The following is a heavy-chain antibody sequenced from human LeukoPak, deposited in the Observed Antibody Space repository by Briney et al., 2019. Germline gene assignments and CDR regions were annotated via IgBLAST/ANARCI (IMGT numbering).Heavy chain of an antibody. CDR1: GGSISSYY. Sequence: SETLSLTCTVSGGSISSYYWSWIRQPPGKGLEWIGYIYTSGSTNYNPSPKSRVTISVDTSKNQFSLKLSSVTAADTAVYYCARHSAYSGYDYGNDYWGQGTLVTVSS. CDR2: IYTSGST. J-gene: IGHJ4*02. D-gene: IGHD5-12*01. CDR3: ARHSAYSGYDYGNDY. V-gene: IGHV4-4*09.